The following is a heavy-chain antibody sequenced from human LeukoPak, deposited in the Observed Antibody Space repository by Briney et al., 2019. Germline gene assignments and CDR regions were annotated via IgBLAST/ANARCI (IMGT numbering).Heavy chain of an antibody. Sequence: GGTLRLSCAASGFTFSDYGMAWVRPLPGKGLQWVSAISGSAHSTYYADSVRGRFTISRDNSKNTVSLQMNSLRAEDTAVYYCAKESGATWNIDSWGQGTLVTVSS. CDR3: AKESGATWNIDS. CDR1: GFTFSDYG. CDR2: ISGSAHST. V-gene: IGHV3-23*01. D-gene: IGHD1/OR15-1a*01. J-gene: IGHJ4*02.